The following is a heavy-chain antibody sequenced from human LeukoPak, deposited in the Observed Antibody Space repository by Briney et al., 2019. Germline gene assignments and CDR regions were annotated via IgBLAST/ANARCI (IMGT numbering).Heavy chain of an antibody. J-gene: IGHJ5*02. V-gene: IGHV4-34*01. CDR2: INHSGST. CDR1: GGSFSGYY. D-gene: IGHD3-22*01. Sequence: SETLSLTCAVYGGSFSGYYWSWIRQPPGKGLEWIGEINHSGSTNYNPSLKSRVTISVDTSKNQFSLKLSSVTAADTAVYYCARGLDYYDSSGSGSWFDPWGQGTLVTVSS. CDR3: ARGLDYYDSSGSGSWFDP.